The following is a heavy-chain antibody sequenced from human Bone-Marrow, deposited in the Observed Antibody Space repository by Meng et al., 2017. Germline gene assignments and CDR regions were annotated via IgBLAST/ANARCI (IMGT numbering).Heavy chain of an antibody. CDR2: ISAYNGNT. CDR3: AILAGTYYYYGMDV. J-gene: IGHJ6*02. Sequence: ASVKVSCKASGYTFTSYGISWVRQAPGQGLEWMGWISAYNGNTNYAQKLQGRVTMTTDTSTSTAYMELRSLRSDDTAVYYCAILAGTYYYYGMDVWGQGTTVTVSS. D-gene: IGHD2-15*01. V-gene: IGHV1-18*01. CDR1: GYTFTSYG.